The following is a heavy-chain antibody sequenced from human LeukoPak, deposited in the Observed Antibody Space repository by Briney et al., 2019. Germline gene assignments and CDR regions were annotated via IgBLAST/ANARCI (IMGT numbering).Heavy chain of an antibody. Sequence: SETLSLTCTVSGGSIRSYYWSWIRQPPGKGLEWIGEINHSGSTNYNPSLKSRVTISVDTSKNQFSLKLSSVTAADTAVYYCARGWRGYCSGGSCYGNWFDPWGQGTLVTVSS. D-gene: IGHD2-15*01. V-gene: IGHV4-34*01. CDR3: ARGWRGYCSGGSCYGNWFDP. CDR1: GGSIRSYY. CDR2: INHSGST. J-gene: IGHJ5*02.